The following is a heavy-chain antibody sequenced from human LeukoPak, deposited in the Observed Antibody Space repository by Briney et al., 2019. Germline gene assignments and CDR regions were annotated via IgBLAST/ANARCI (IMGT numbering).Heavy chain of an antibody. V-gene: IGHV3-48*03. CDR1: GFTFSSYE. J-gene: IGHJ4*02. CDR3: ARDLQFYYDSSGYYYPSHYFDY. Sequence: EGSLRLSCAASGFTFSSYEMNWVRQAPGRGLEWVSYISSSSSTIYYADSVKGRFTISRDNAKNSLYLQMNSLRAEDTAVYYCARDLQFYYDSSGYYYPSHYFDYWGQGTLVTVSS. CDR2: ISSSSSTI. D-gene: IGHD3-22*01.